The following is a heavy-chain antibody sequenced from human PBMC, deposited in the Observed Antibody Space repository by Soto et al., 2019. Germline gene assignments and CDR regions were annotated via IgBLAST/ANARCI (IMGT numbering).Heavy chain of an antibody. CDR2: TTQDGSGR. Sequence: EVQLVESGGGLVQPGGSLRLSCAASGLKVSSWMSWVRQAPGKGLEWVAMTTQDGSGRHYLDSLKGRFTISRDSAKNSMYLQMNSLTVEDTAMYYYASLDTAVIKTGGYWGQGTQVTVSS. D-gene: IGHD5-18*01. J-gene: IGHJ4*02. V-gene: IGHV3-7*01. CDR3: ASLDTAVIKTGGY. CDR1: GLKVSSW.